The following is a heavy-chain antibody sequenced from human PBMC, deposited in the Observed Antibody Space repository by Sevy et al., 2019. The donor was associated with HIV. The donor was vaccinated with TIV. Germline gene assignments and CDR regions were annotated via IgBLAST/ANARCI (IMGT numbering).Heavy chain of an antibody. V-gene: IGHV4-59*08. CDR2: IYYNGHI. CDR1: GGSITSLY. Sequence: SETLSLTCTVSGGSITSLYWNWIRQPPGKGLEWIANIYYNGHINYNPSLKSRVTLSLDTSTNQFSLRLGSVTAADTAMYYCAGENAWGRCYSWGQGTLVTVSS. D-gene: IGHD1-26*01. J-gene: IGHJ4*02. CDR3: AGENAWGRCYS.